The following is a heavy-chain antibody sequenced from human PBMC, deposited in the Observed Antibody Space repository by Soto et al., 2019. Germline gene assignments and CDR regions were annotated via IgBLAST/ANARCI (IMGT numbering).Heavy chain of an antibody. CDR1: GFTFSSYA. D-gene: IGHD3-22*01. J-gene: IGHJ4*02. Sequence: PGGSLRLSCAASGFTFSSYAMSWVRQAPGKGLEWVSAISGSGGSTYYADSVKGRFTISRDNSKNTLYLQMNSLRAEDTAVYYCAKDLPHYDSSGYYYPPPYYFDYWGKGTLVTVSS. V-gene: IGHV3-23*01. CDR3: AKDLPHYDSSGYYYPPPYYFDY. CDR2: ISGSGGST.